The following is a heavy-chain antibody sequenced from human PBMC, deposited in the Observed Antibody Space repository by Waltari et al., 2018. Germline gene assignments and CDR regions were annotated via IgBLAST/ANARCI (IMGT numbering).Heavy chain of an antibody. Sequence: QVQLAQSGAEVKKPGASVKVSCKAAGYTFSVFDIHWVRQAAGQGLEWMGWMNPNNGETGYAQKFQGRVVMTSDTSISTAYLDLSSLRSEDTAVYYCARGRRRSSTCYGVCDWFDPWGQGTLVTVSS. CDR1: GYTFSVFD. CDR3: ARGRRRSSTCYGVCDWFDP. V-gene: IGHV1-8*01. CDR2: MNPNNGET. J-gene: IGHJ5*02. D-gene: IGHD3-3*01.